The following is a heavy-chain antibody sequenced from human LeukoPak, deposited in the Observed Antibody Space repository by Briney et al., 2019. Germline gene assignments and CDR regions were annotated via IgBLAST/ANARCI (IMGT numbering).Heavy chain of an antibody. Sequence: GGSLRLSCAASGFTFSDYYMSWISQAPGEGLEWVSCISSSSSYIYYADSVKGRFTISRDNAKNSLYLQMNSLRAEDTAVYYCAPAMNSGRYISDYWGQGTLVTVSS. CDR2: ISSSSSYI. J-gene: IGHJ4*02. D-gene: IGHD1-26*01. V-gene: IGHV3-11*06. CDR3: APAMNSGRYISDY. CDR1: GFTFSDYY.